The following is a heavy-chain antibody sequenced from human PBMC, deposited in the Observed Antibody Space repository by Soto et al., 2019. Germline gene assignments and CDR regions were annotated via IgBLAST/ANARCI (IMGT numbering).Heavy chain of an antibody. V-gene: IGHV4-59*01. D-gene: IGHD2-8*01. Sequence: SETLSLTCTVSGGSISSYYWSWIRQPPGKGLEWIGYIYYSGSTNYNPSLKSRVTISVDTSKNQFSLKLSSVTAADTAVYYCARDGLHTILYSIPTMGMDVWGQGTTVTVSS. CDR1: GGSISSYY. CDR3: ARDGLHTILYSIPTMGMDV. CDR2: IYYSGST. J-gene: IGHJ6*02.